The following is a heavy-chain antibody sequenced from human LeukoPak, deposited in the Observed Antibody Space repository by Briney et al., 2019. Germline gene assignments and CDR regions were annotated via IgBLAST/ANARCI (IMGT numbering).Heavy chain of an antibody. J-gene: IGHJ6*02. CDR2: ISITGANT. CDR1: GLAFSNSA. Sequence: PGGSLRLSCAASGLAFSNSAMGSVRQAPGKGLEWVAVISITGANTYYADSVRGRFTISRDNSKNTLFLQMNSLTAEDTAVYYCAEPALTLLRDGMYVWGQGTTVTVSS. V-gene: IGHV3-23*01. D-gene: IGHD3-10*01. CDR3: AEPALTLLRDGMYV.